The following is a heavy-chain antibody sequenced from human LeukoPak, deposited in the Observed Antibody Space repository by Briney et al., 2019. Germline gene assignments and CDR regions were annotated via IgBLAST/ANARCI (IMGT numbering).Heavy chain of an antibody. J-gene: IGHJ4*02. CDR1: GYTFTGYY. D-gene: IGHD6-19*01. CDR3: ARETGIAVAGPDY. CDR2: INPNSGGT. V-gene: IGHV1-2*02. Sequence: ASVKVSCKASGYTFTGYYMHWVRQAPGQGLEWMGWINPNSGGTNYAQKFQGRVTMTRDTSISTAYMELSRLRSDDTAVYYCARETGIAVAGPDYWGQGTLVTVSS.